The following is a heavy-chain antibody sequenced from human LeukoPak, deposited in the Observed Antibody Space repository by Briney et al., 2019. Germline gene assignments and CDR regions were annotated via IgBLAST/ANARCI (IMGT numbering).Heavy chain of an antibody. D-gene: IGHD3-16*01. CDR3: AKDVVSGMASSYYYYYMDV. J-gene: IGHJ6*03. CDR2: IWYDGSNK. CDR1: GFSFSIYG. V-gene: IGHV3-33*06. Sequence: GGSLRLSCAASGFSFSIYGMHWVRQAPGKGLEWAAVIWYDGSNKYCADSVKGRFTISRDNSKNTLYLQMNSLRAEDTAVYYCAKDVVSGMASSYYYYYMDVWGKGTTLTVSS.